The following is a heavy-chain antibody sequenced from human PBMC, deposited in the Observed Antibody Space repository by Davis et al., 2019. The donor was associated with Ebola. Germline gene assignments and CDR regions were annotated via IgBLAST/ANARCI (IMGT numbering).Heavy chain of an antibody. Sequence: GESLKISCAASGFTFSGSAMHWVRQASGKGLEWVGRIRSKANSYATAYAASVKGRFTIFRDDSKNTAYLQMNSLKTEDTAVYYCTSTHTVTKADYWGQGTLVTVSS. CDR3: TSTHTVTKADY. V-gene: IGHV3-73*01. J-gene: IGHJ4*02. CDR2: IRSKANSYAT. CDR1: GFTFSGSA. D-gene: IGHD4-17*01.